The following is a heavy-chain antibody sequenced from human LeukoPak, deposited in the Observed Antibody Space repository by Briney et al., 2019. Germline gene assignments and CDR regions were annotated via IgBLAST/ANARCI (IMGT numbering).Heavy chain of an antibody. Sequence: SETLSLTCTVSGGSLSSSSYYWGWIRQPPGRGLEWIGSIYYSGSTYYNPSLKSRVTISVDTSKNQFSLKLSSVTAADTAVYYCASSSRREVSFDYWGQGTLVTVSS. D-gene: IGHD2-21*01. CDR3: ASSSRREVSFDY. CDR1: GGSLSSSSYY. J-gene: IGHJ4*02. V-gene: IGHV4-39*01. CDR2: IYYSGST.